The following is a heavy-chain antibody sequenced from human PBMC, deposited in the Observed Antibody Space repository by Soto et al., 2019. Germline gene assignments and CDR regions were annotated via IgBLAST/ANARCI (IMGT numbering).Heavy chain of an antibody. V-gene: IGHV3-48*02. CDR3: ARDGYCVSTTCYFLPDV. J-gene: IGHJ6*02. CDR2: ISSSSSTI. Sequence: EVQVVESGGGLVQPGGSLRLSCAASGFTFSRYGMNWVRQAPGKGPEWVAYISSSSSTIYYADSVKGRFTISRDNAKNSLYLQTNGLRDGDTAVYYCARDGYCVSTTCYFLPDVWGQGTTVTVSS. D-gene: IGHD2-2*03. CDR1: GFTFSRYG.